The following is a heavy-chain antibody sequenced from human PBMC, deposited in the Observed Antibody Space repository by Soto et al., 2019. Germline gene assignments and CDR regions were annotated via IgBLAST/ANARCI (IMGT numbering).Heavy chain of an antibody. D-gene: IGHD6-19*01. V-gene: IGHV1-8*01. Sequence: QVQLVQSGAEVKKPGASVKVSCKASGYTFTSYDINWVRQATGQGLEWMGWMNPNSGNTGYAQKFPSRVTMTRNTSITTANMELRRLRSEDTAVYYCARGRSGWYYYYGMDVWGQGTTVTVSS. J-gene: IGHJ6*02. CDR2: MNPNSGNT. CDR1: GYTFTSYD. CDR3: ARGRSGWYYYYGMDV.